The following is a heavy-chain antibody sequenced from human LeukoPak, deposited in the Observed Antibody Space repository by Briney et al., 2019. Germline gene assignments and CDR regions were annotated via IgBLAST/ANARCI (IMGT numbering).Heavy chain of an antibody. CDR3: ARDWCSSTSCYVGSYYYYGMDV. D-gene: IGHD2-2*01. Sequence: PGGSLRLSCAASGFTFDDYGMSWVRQAPGKGLEWVSGINWNGGSTGYADSVKGRFTISRDNAKNSLYLQMNSLRAEDTAVYYCARDWCSSTSCYVGSYYYYGMDVWGQGTTVTVSS. CDR1: GFTFDDYG. J-gene: IGHJ6*02. CDR2: INWNGGST. V-gene: IGHV3-20*04.